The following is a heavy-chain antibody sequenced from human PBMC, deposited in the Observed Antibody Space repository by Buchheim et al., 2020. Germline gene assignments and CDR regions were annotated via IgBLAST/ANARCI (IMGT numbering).Heavy chain of an antibody. CDR2: ISHDGSDK. V-gene: IGHV3-30*18. Sequence: QVQLVESGGGVVQPGRSLRLSCAASGFTFSSYGMHWVRQAPGKGLEWVAVISHDGSDKYYADSVKGRLTISRDNSKNTLYLRMNSLRVEDTAVYYCANAEVPYSILYYFDYWGQGTL. J-gene: IGHJ4*02. CDR3: ANAEVPYSILYYFDY. CDR1: GFTFSSYG. D-gene: IGHD1-26*01.